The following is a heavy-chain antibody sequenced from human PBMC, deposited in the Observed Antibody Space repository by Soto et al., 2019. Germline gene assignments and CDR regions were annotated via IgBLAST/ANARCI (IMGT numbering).Heavy chain of an antibody. CDR2: ISSSSNYI. CDR1: GFTFNIYT. J-gene: IGHJ4*02. CDR3: ARDLYGDYAVDY. D-gene: IGHD4-17*01. Sequence: EVQLVESGGGLVKPGGSLRLSCAASGFTFNIYTMNWVRQAPGKGLEWDSSISSSSNYIYYADSLKGRFTISRDNAENSLYLQMNSLRAEDTAVYYCARDLYGDYAVDYWGQGTLVTVSS. V-gene: IGHV3-21*01.